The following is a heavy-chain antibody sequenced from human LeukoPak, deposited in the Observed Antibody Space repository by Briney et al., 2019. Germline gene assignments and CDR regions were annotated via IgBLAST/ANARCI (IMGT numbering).Heavy chain of an antibody. Sequence: GGSLRLSCAASGLTVSTNYMSWVRQAPGKGLEWVSVIYSGGGTYYADSVKGRFTVSRDNAKNSLYLQMNSLRAEDTAVYYCARPSSDWPQPRPFDYWGQGTLVTVSS. CDR3: ARPSSDWPQPRPFDY. V-gene: IGHV3-53*01. CDR1: GLTVSTNY. CDR2: IYSGGGT. D-gene: IGHD6-13*01. J-gene: IGHJ4*02.